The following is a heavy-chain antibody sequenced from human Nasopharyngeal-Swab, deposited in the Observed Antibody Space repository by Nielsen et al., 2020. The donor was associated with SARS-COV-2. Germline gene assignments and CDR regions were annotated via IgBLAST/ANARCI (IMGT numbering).Heavy chain of an antibody. D-gene: IGHD4-23*01. Sequence: GGSLRPSCAAPGFPFDDYAMHWVRQAPGKGLEWVSGNSWNSGSISYADSVKGRFTISRDNAKNSLYLQMNSLRAEDTALYYRATLGGNPPHRGYYYYGMDVWGQGTTVTVSS. J-gene: IGHJ6*02. CDR1: GFPFDDYA. CDR2: NSWNSGSI. V-gene: IGHV3-9*01. CDR3: ATLGGNPPHRGYYYYGMDV.